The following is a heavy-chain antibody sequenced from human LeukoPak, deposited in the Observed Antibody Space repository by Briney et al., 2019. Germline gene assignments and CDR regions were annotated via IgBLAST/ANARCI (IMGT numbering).Heavy chain of an antibody. CDR3: ARDRVWESLMYGGKGNYYMDV. Sequence: LSLTCAVYGGSFSGYYWSWIRQAPGKGLEWVSYISSSGSTIYYADSVKGRFTISRDNAKNSLYLQMNSLRAEDTAVYYCARDRVWESLMYGGKGNYYMDVWGKGTTVTVSS. D-gene: IGHD4-23*01. V-gene: IGHV3-11*04. J-gene: IGHJ6*03. CDR2: ISSSGSTI. CDR1: GGSFSGYY.